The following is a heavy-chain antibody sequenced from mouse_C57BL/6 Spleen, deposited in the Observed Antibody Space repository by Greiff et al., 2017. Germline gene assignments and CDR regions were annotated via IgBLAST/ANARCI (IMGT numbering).Heavy chain of an antibody. V-gene: IGHV5-16*01. D-gene: IGHD4-1*01. CDR1: GFTFSDYY. Sequence: EVMLVESEGGLVQPGSSMKLSCTASGFTFSDYYMAWVRQVPEKGLEWVANINYDGSSTYYLDSLKSRFIISRDNAKNILYLQMSSLKSEDTATYYCARGTGPYAMDYWGQGASVTVSS. CDR3: ARGTGPYAMDY. J-gene: IGHJ4*01. CDR2: INYDGSST.